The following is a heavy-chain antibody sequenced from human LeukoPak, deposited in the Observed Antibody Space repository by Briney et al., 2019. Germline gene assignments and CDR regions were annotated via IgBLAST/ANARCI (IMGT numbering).Heavy chain of an antibody. Sequence: PGRSLRLSCAASGFTFSSYGMHWVRQAPGKGLEWVAVIWYDGSNKYYADSVKGRFTISRDNSKNTLYLQMNSLRAEDTAVYYCVSGSGYDGDGMDVWGQGTTVTVSS. CDR2: IWYDGSNK. CDR3: VSGSGYDGDGMDV. D-gene: IGHD5-12*01. CDR1: GFTFSSYG. J-gene: IGHJ6*02. V-gene: IGHV3-33*01.